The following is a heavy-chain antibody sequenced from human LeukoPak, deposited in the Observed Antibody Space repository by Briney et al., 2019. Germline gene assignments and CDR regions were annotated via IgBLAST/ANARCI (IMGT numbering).Heavy chain of an antibody. CDR1: GYTFTSYY. V-gene: IGHV1-46*01. Sequence: ASVKVSCKASGYTFTSYYMHWVRQAPGQWLEWMGIINPSGGSTSYAQKFQGRVTMTRDTSTSTVYMELSSLRSEDTAVYYCARDYSSGWPSDYWGQGTLVTVSS. D-gene: IGHD6-19*01. J-gene: IGHJ4*02. CDR2: INPSGGST. CDR3: ARDYSSGWPSDY.